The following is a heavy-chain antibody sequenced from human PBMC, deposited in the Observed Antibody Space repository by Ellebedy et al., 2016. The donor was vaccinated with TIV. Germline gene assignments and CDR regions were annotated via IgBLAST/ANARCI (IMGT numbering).Heavy chain of an antibody. V-gene: IGHV1-69*13. CDR2: IIPIFGTA. CDR1: GGTFSSYA. Sequence: AASVKVSCKASGGTFSSYAISWVRQAPGQGLEWMGGIIPIFGTANYAQKFQGRVTITADESTSTAYMELSSLRSEDTAVYYCARELSLGELSFLYFDYWGQGTLVTVSS. D-gene: IGHD3-16*02. J-gene: IGHJ4*02. CDR3: ARELSLGELSFLYFDY.